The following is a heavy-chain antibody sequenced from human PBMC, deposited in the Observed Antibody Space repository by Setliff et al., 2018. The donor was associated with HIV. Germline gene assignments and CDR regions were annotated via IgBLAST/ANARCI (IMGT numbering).Heavy chain of an antibody. Sequence: PSETLSLTCTVSGGSISSYYWSWIRQPPGKGLEWIGYIYYSGSTNYNPSLKSRVTILVDTSKNQFSLKLSSVTAADTAVYYCARWSCGRATCYDSPYNWFDPWGKGTTVTVSS. D-gene: IGHD2-2*01. CDR3: ARWSCGRATCYDSPYNWFDP. V-gene: IGHV4-59*01. J-gene: IGHJ5*01. CDR2: IYYSGST. CDR1: GGSISSYY.